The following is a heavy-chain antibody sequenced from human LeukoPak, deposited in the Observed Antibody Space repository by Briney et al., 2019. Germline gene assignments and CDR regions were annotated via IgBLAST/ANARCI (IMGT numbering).Heavy chain of an antibody. CDR2: IYYTGST. J-gene: IGHJ3*02. CDR3: ARDRCGRTSCYPGAFDI. D-gene: IGHD2-2*01. CDR1: GDSISSYY. V-gene: IGHV4-59*01. Sequence: SETLSLTCTVSGDSISSYYWSWIRQPPGKGLEWIGYIYYTGSTNYNPSLKSQVTISVDTSKNQFSLKLSSVTAADTAVYYCARDRCGRTSCYPGAFDIWGQGTMVTASS.